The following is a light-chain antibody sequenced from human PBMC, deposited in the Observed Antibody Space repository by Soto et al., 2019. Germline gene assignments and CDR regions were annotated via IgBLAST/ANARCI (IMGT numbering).Light chain of an antibody. CDR2: DAS. CDR1: QSVSSY. CDR3: QQRSNWTLT. Sequence: EIVLTQSPATLSLSPGERATLFCRASQSVSSYFAWYQQKPGQAPNLLIYDASNRATGIPARFSGSGSGTDGTITISSLEKEDGAVYYCQQRSNWTLTFGQGTRLEIK. J-gene: IGKJ5*01. V-gene: IGKV3-11*01.